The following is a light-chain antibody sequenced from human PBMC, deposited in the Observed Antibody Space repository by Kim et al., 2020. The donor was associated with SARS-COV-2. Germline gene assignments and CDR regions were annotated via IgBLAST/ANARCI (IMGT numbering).Light chain of an antibody. CDR2: DGS. J-gene: IGLJ1*01. CDR3: SSYTSSSTGV. Sequence: GKATNIPSRGTTRDEGAKTYVAWYHQQKGKAPKLMMYDGSNRPSGVSNRFSGSKSGNTAYLTSSGLQAEDEADYYCSSYTSSSTGVFGTGTKVTVL. V-gene: IGLV2-14*03. CDR1: TRDEGAKTY.